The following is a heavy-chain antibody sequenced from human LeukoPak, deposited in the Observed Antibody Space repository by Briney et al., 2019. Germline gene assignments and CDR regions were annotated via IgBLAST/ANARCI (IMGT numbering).Heavy chain of an antibody. D-gene: IGHD4-17*01. CDR3: ASTFYGDSPPY. V-gene: IGHV3-66*01. J-gene: IGHJ4*02. CDR1: GFTVSSNY. Sequence: GGSLRLTCAASGFTVSSNYMSWVRQAPGKGLEWVSVIYSGGSAYYADSVKGRFTVSRDNSKNTLYLQMNSLRAEDTAVYYCASTFYGDSPPYWGQGTLVTVSS. CDR2: IYSGGSA.